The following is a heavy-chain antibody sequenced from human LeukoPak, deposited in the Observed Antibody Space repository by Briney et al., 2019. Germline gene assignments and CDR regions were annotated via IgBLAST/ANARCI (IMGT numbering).Heavy chain of an antibody. CDR1: GGSFSTYY. Sequence: PSGSLSLTCTVTGGSFSTYYWSWIRQPPGKGLEWIGHFSYSVSTNYNPSLRSRVTISVDTSRNQFSLRLTSVTAADTAVYYCARGQGGNYYLNYFDYWGQGALVTVS. CDR2: FSYSVST. D-gene: IGHD1-26*01. J-gene: IGHJ4*02. CDR3: ARGQGGNYYLNYFDY. V-gene: IGHV4-59*12.